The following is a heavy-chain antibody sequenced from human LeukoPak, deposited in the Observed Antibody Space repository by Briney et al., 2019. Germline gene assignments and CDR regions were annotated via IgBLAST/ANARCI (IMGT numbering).Heavy chain of an antibody. Sequence: GGSLRLSCAASGFTFDDYGMSWVRQAPGKGLEWVSGINWNGGSTGYADSVKGRFTISRDNAKNSLYLQMNSLRAEDTALYYCARGGRYSSGWPSFGYWGQGTLVTVSS. CDR1: GFTFDDYG. CDR2: INWNGGST. J-gene: IGHJ4*02. V-gene: IGHV3-20*04. D-gene: IGHD6-19*01. CDR3: ARGGRYSSGWPSFGY.